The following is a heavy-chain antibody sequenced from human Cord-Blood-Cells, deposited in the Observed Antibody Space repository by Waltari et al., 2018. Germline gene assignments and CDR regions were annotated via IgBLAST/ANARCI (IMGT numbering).Heavy chain of an antibody. CDR2: INHSGST. D-gene: IGHD2-15*01. CDR3: ARVGLYCSGGSCYSVGVTDY. Sequence: WIGEINHSGSTNYTPSLKSRVTISVDTSKNQFSLKLSCATAADTAVYYFARVGLYCSGGSCYSVGVTDYWGQGTLVTVSS. V-gene: IGHV4-34*01. J-gene: IGHJ4*02.